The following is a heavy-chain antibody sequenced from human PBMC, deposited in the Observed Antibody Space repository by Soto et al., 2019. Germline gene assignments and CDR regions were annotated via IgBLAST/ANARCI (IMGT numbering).Heavy chain of an antibody. V-gene: IGHV3-48*03. CDR3: ARDNGGFRTITIFGVVGDPDAFDI. CDR2: ISSSGSTI. D-gene: IGHD3-3*01. J-gene: IGHJ3*02. CDR1: GFTFSSYE. Sequence: EVQLVESGGGLVQPGGSLRLSGAASGFTFSSYEMNWVRQAPGKGLEWVSYISSSGSTIYYADSVKGRFTISRDNAKNSLYLEMNSLRAEDTAVYYCARDNGGFRTITIFGVVGDPDAFDIWGQGTMVTVSS.